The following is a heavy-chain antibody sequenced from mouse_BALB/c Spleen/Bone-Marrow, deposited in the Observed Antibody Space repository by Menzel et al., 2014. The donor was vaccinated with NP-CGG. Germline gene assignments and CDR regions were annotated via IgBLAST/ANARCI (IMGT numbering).Heavy chain of an antibody. D-gene: IGHD2-4*01. CDR3: VRPYDYGTWFAY. Sequence: EVQLVESGGDLVKPGGSLKLSCAASGFTFSTYGMSWVRQTPDKRLEWVAATSNGGIYTYYPDTVKGRFTISRDNAKNTLYLQMSSLKSEDTAMYYCVRPYDYGTWFAYWGQGTLVTVSA. CDR2: TSNGGIYT. V-gene: IGHV5-6*01. J-gene: IGHJ3*01. CDR1: GFTFSTYG.